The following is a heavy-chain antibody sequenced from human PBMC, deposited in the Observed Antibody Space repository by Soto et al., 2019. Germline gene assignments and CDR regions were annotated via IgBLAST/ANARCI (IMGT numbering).Heavy chain of an antibody. V-gene: IGHV3-30*18. CDR1: GFTFSSYG. Sequence: QVQLVESGGGVVQPGRSLRLSCAASGFTFSSYGMHWVRQAPGKGLEWVAVISYDGSNKYYADSVKGRFTISRDNSKNTLYLQMNSLRAEDTAVYYCAKSHGDLLLHYYYYYGMDVWGQGTTVTVS. CDR3: AKSHGDLLLHYYYYYGMDV. D-gene: IGHD4-17*01. CDR2: ISYDGSNK. J-gene: IGHJ6*02.